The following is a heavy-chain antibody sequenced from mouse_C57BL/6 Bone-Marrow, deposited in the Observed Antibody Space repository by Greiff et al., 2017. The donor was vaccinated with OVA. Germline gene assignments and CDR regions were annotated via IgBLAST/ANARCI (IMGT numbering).Heavy chain of an antibody. J-gene: IGHJ2*01. CDR1: GYTFTSYW. Sequence: QVQLQQPGAELVKPGASVKVSCKASGYTFTSYWMHWVKQRPGQGLEWIGRIHPSVSDTNYYQKFKGKATLTVDKSSSTAYMQLSSLTSEYSAVYCGAIKTAQATPEYWGQGTTLTVSS. D-gene: IGHD3-2*02. CDR3: AIKTAQATPEY. CDR2: IHPSVSDT. V-gene: IGHV1-74*01.